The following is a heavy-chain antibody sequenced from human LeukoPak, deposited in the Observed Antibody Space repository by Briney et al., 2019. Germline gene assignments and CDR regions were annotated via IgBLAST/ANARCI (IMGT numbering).Heavy chain of an antibody. CDR3: ARVYYYYDSSGILTLYFDY. J-gene: IGHJ4*02. Sequence: ASVKVSCKTSGYTFTSYYMHWVRQAPGQGLEWMGWVNPTSGGTNYAQKLQGRVTMTRVTSTSTAYMELSRLRSDDTAVYYCARVYYYYDSSGILTLYFDYWGQGTLVTVSS. CDR1: GYTFTSYY. CDR2: VNPTSGGT. D-gene: IGHD3-22*01. V-gene: IGHV1-2*02.